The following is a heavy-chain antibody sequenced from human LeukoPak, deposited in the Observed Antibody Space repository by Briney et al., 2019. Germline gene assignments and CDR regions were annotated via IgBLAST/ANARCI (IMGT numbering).Heavy chain of an antibody. Sequence: ASVKVSCKASGYTFTGYYMHWVRQAPGQGLEWMGWINPNSGGTNYAQKFQGRVTMTRDTSISTAYMELSRLRSDDTAVYHCATYSGSYPYDAFDIWGQGTMVTVSS. CDR2: INPNSGGT. V-gene: IGHV1-2*02. CDR1: GYTFTGYY. J-gene: IGHJ3*02. CDR3: ATYSGSYPYDAFDI. D-gene: IGHD1-26*01.